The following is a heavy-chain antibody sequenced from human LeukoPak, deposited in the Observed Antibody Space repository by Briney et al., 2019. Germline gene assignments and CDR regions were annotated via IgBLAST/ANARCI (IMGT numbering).Heavy chain of an antibody. CDR2: INAGNGNT. V-gene: IGHV1-3*01. J-gene: IGHJ4*02. CDR1: GYTFTSYA. Sequence: ASVKVSCKTSGYTFTSYAMHWVRQAPGQRLEWMGWINAGNGNTKYSQKFQGRVTMTRDTSTSTVYMELSSLRSEDTAVYYCATSATVHRGFDYWGQGTLVTVSS. CDR3: ATSATVHRGFDY.